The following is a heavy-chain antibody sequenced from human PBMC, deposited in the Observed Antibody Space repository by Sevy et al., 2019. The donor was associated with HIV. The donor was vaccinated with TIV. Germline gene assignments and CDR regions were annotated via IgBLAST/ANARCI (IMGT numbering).Heavy chain of an antibody. V-gene: IGHV3-30*18. J-gene: IGHJ5*02. Sequence: GGSLRLSCAASGFTFSSYGMHWVRQAPGKGLEWVAVISYDGRNKYYADSVKGRFTISRDNSKNTRYLEMNSLGAEDTAVFYWAKEVGRWELREFDPWGQGTLVTVSS. CDR3: AKEVGRWELREFDP. CDR1: GFTFSSYG. CDR2: ISYDGRNK. D-gene: IGHD1-26*01.